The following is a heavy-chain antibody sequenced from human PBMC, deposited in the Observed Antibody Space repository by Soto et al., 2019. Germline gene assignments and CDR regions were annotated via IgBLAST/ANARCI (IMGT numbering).Heavy chain of an antibody. Sequence: SVKVSCKASGGTFSSYAISWVRQAPGQGLEWMGGIIPIFGTANYAQKFQGRVTITADKSTSTAYMELSSLRCEDTAVYYCATVSGYGLFYFDYGGQGTLVTGSS. CDR2: IIPIFGTA. J-gene: IGHJ4*02. D-gene: IGHD3-22*01. CDR1: GGTFSSYA. CDR3: ATVSGYGLFYFDY. V-gene: IGHV1-69*06.